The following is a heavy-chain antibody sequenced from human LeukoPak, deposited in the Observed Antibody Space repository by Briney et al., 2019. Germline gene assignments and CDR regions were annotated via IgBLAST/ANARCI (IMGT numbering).Heavy chain of an antibody. Sequence: SETLSLTCTVSGVSISGYYWSWIRQPAGKALEWIGRIYTSGSTNYNPSLKSRVTISVDTSKNQFSLKLSSVTAADTAVYYCARALSYDFWSGYAFDIWGQGTMVTVSS. CDR3: ARALSYDFWSGYAFDI. CDR2: IYTSGST. V-gene: IGHV4-4*07. D-gene: IGHD3-3*01. CDR1: GVSISGYY. J-gene: IGHJ3*02.